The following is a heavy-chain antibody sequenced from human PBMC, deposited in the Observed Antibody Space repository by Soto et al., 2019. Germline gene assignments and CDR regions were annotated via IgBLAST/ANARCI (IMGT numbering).Heavy chain of an antibody. D-gene: IGHD3-3*01. CDR3: ARDWASRDTIFGVVIPSYYYYGMDV. J-gene: IGHJ6*02. CDR1: GFTFSSYG. Sequence: AGGSLRLSCAASGFTFSSYGMHWVRQAPGKGLEWVAVIWYDGSNKYYADSVKGRFTISRDNSKNTLYLQMNSLRAEDTAVYYCARDWASRDTIFGVVIPSYYYYGMDVWGQGTTVTVSS. V-gene: IGHV3-33*01. CDR2: IWYDGSNK.